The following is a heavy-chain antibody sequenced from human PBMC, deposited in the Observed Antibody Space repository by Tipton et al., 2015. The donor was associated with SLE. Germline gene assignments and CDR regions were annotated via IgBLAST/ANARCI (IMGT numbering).Heavy chain of an antibody. CDR3: ARDTISDAFDI. J-gene: IGHJ3*02. CDR2: IYTSGST. CDR1: GGSISFGSYY. D-gene: IGHD3-3*01. Sequence: TLSLTCTVSGGSISFGSYYWSWIRQPAGKGLEWIGRIYTSGSTNYNPSLKSRVTMSVDTSKNQFSLKLSSVTAADTAVYYCARDTISDAFDIWGQGTMVTVSS. V-gene: IGHV4-61*02.